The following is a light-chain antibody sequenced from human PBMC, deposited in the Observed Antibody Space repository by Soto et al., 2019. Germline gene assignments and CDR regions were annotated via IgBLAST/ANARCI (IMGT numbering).Light chain of an antibody. CDR1: QSVSST. CDR3: QQYNRWPPPLT. CDR2: GAF. Sequence: EIVRTQSPATLSVSPGERATLSCRASQSVSSTLAWYQQKPGQAPRLLIYGAFTRATGIPARFSGSGSGTEYTLTISSLQSDDISVYYWQQYNRWPPPLTFVGGTKVAIK. J-gene: IGKJ4*01. V-gene: IGKV3-15*01.